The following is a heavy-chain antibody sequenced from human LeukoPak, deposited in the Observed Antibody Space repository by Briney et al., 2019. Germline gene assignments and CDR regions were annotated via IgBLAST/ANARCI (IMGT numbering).Heavy chain of an antibody. Sequence: GGSLRLSCAASGFTFDDYAMHWVRQAPGKGLEWVSGISWNSGSIGCADSVKGRFTISRDNAKNSLYLQMNSLRAEDTALYSCAKDCLRYSGYDRSYGMDVWGHGPTVTVSS. V-gene: IGHV3-9*01. J-gene: IGHJ6*02. CDR3: AKDCLRYSGYDRSYGMDV. CDR2: ISWNSGSI. CDR1: GFTFDDYA. D-gene: IGHD5-12*01.